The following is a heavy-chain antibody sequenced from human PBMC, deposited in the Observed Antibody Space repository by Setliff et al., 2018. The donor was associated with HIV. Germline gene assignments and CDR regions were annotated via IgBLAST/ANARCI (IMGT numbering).Heavy chain of an antibody. D-gene: IGHD1-26*01. CDR1: GGSISSSVYY. V-gene: IGHV4-39*01. J-gene: IGHJ6*03. Sequence: SETLSLTCTVSGGSISSSVYYWGWIRQPPGKGLEWIGNIYYSGSTYYNPSLKSRITISVDTSKNQFSLKLSSVTAADTAVYYCARHYQHSWVGVDYYRRVWGKGTTVTVSS. CDR3: ARHYQHSWVGVDYYRRV. CDR2: IYYSGST.